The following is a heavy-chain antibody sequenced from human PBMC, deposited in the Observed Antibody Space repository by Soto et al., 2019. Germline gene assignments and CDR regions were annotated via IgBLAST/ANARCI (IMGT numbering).Heavy chain of an antibody. CDR2: VYYSGNT. CDR3: ARHSSSYYYMDV. V-gene: IGHV4-39*01. J-gene: IGHJ6*03. CDR1: GGSISSSSYY. D-gene: IGHD6-6*01. Sequence: SENLSLTCTVSGGSISSSSYYWGWIRQPPGKGLEWIGSVYYSGNTYYNPSLKSRVTMSVDTSKNQFSLKLSSVTAADTAVYYFARHSSSYYYMDVWGKGTTVTVSS.